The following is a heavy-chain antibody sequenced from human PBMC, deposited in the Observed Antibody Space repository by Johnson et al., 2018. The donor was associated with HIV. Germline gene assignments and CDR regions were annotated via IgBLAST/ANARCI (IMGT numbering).Heavy chain of an antibody. V-gene: IGHV3-30-3*01. CDR2: ISYDGSNK. CDR1: GFTFSSYA. CDR3: ARARPKRNYDFWSGYYRLDHDAFDI. Sequence: QVQLVESGGGVVQPGRSLRLSCAASGFTFSSYAMHWVRQAPGKGLEWVAVISYDGSNKYYVDSVKGRFTISRDNSRNTLYLQMNSLRAEDTAVYYCARARPKRNYDFWSGYYRLDHDAFDIWGQGTMVTVSS. J-gene: IGHJ3*02. D-gene: IGHD3-3*01.